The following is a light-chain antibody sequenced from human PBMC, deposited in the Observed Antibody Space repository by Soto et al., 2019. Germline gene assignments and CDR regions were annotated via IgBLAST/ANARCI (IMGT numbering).Light chain of an antibody. CDR1: ESVSSN. V-gene: IGKV3-15*01. Sequence: EVVMTQSPATLSVSAGAPATLSCRASESVSSNLAWYQQRPGQAPRLVIYGASTRATGIPDRFGGGGSGREFTLTISSLQSEDFAVYYCQQYNSWPPITFGQGTRLEI. CDR3: QQYNSWPPIT. J-gene: IGKJ5*01. CDR2: GAS.